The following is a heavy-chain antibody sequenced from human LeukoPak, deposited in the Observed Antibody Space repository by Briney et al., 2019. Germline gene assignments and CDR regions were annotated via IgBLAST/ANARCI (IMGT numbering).Heavy chain of an antibody. Sequence: QPGGSLRLSCAASGFTFSSYAMSWVRQAPGKGLEWVSAISGNGGSTYYADSVKGRFTISRDNSKNTLYLQMNSLRAEDTAVYYCAKGEGVATKIGRYWYFDLWGRGTLVTVSS. J-gene: IGHJ2*01. CDR1: GFTFSSYA. CDR3: AKGEGVATKIGRYWYFDL. CDR2: ISGNGGST. V-gene: IGHV3-23*01. D-gene: IGHD5-12*01.